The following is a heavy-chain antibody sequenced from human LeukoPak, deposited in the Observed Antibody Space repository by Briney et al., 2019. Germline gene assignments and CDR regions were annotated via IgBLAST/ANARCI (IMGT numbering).Heavy chain of an antibody. D-gene: IGHD3-9*01. CDR3: AKDTATGYYDILTGLGAFDI. Sequence: PGGSLRLSCAASGFTFSSYAMSWVRQAPGKRLEWVSAISGSGGSTYYADSVKGRFTISRDNSKNTLYLQMNSLRAEDTAVYYCAKDTATGYYDILTGLGAFDIWGQGTMVTVSS. V-gene: IGHV3-23*01. CDR1: GFTFSSYA. CDR2: ISGSGGST. J-gene: IGHJ3*02.